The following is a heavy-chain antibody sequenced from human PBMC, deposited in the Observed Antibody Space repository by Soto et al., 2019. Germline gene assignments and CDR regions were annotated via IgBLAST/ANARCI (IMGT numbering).Heavy chain of an antibody. J-gene: IGHJ4*02. V-gene: IGHV3-30*18. D-gene: IGHD6-19*01. CDR1: GFTFSSYG. Sequence: GGPLRLSCAASGFTFSSYGMHWVRQAPGKGLEWVAVISYDGSNKYYADSVKGRFTISRDNSKNTLYLQMNSLRAEDTAVYYCAKLPSIAVAGWGQGTLVTVSS. CDR3: AKLPSIAVAG. CDR2: ISYDGSNK.